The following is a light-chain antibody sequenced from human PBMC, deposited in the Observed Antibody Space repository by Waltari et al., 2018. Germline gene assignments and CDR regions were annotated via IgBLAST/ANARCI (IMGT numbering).Light chain of an antibody. J-gene: IGLJ2*01. CDR1: SSDVGHYNY. CDR3: SSFTTSHTLL. V-gene: IGLV2-14*01. CDR2: EVS. Sequence: QSALTQPASVSGTPGQSITISCTGTSSDVGHYNYVSWYQQHSGKAPKLIIYEVSHRPSGVSDRCSASKSGNTASLTITGLQTEDEADYYCSSFTTSHTLLFGGGTKLTV.